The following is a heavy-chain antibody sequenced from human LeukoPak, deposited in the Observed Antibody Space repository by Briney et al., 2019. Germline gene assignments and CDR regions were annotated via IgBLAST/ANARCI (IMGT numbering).Heavy chain of an antibody. CDR2: IRPSSSYM. CDR1: GFTFSSYA. Sequence: GGSLRLSCATSGFTFSSYAMSWVRQAPGKGLEWGSSIRPSSSYMSHGDSVRGRYTVSSDNANNLLYLQMNSLRADDTAVYYCARVMADYNNALDYWGQGTLVTVSS. V-gene: IGHV3-21*06. D-gene: IGHD4-11*01. CDR3: ARVMADYNNALDY. J-gene: IGHJ4*02.